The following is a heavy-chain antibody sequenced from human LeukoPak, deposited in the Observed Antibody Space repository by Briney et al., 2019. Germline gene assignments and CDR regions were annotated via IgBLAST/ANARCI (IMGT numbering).Heavy chain of an antibody. CDR2: IHHSGST. Sequence: PSETLSLTCAVYSGSFSAYYWSWIRQPPGKGLAWIGEIHHSGSTNYNPSLKSRVTISVDTSKNQFSLKLNSLTAADTAVYYCASFYCSGGSCYQYFSYYYMDVWGKGTTVTISS. D-gene: IGHD2-15*01. CDR1: SGSFSAYY. V-gene: IGHV4-34*01. CDR3: ASFYCSGGSCYQYFSYYYMDV. J-gene: IGHJ6*03.